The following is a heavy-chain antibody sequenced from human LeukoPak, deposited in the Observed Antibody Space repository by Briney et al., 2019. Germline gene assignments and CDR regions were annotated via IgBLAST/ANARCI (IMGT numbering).Heavy chain of an antibody. J-gene: IGHJ5*02. CDR2: IIRIFGTA. CDR1: GGTFSSYA. CDR3: ARVGRVLMVYLNWFDP. Sequence: APVKVSCKASGGTFSSYAISWVRQAPGQGLEWMGGIIRIFGTANYAQKFQGRVTITADKSTSTAYMELRSLRSDDTAVYYCARVGRVLMVYLNWFDPWGRGTLVTVSS. V-gene: IGHV1-69*06. D-gene: IGHD2-8*01.